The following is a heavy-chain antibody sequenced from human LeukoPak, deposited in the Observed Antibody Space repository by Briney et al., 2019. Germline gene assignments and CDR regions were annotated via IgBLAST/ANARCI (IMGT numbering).Heavy chain of an antibody. CDR2: ISSSSSYI. J-gene: IGHJ3*02. CDR3: ARPPSDYYDSSGYHVDAFDI. D-gene: IGHD3-22*01. CDR1: GFTFSSYS. Sequence: PGGSLRLSCAASGFTFSSYSMNWVRQAPGKGLEWVSSISSSSSYIYYADSVKGRFTISRDNAKNSLYLQRNSLRAEDTAVYYCARPPSDYYDSSGYHVDAFDIWGQGTMVTVSS. V-gene: IGHV3-21*01.